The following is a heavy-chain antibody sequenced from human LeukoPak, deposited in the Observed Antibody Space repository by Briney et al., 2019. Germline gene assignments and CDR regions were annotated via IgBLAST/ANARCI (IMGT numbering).Heavy chain of an antibody. CDR3: ARGPTVVTPAAGDYFDY. CDR1: GYTFNGYY. D-gene: IGHD4-23*01. V-gene: IGHV1-2*02. CDR2: INPNSGGA. J-gene: IGHJ4*02. Sequence: ASVKVSCKASGYTFNGYYMHWVRQAPGQGLEWMGWINPNSGGANYAQKFQGRVTLTRDTSISTAYMELSRLRSDDTAVYYCARGPTVVTPAAGDYFDYWGQGTLVTVSS.